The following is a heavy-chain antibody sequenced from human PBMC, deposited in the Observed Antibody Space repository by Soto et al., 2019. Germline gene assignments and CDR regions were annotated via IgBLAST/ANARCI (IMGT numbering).Heavy chain of an antibody. V-gene: IGHV3-48*02. D-gene: IGHD4-17*01. J-gene: IGHJ6*02. Sequence: EVQLVESGGGLVQPGGSLRLSCAASGFTFSSYSMNWVRQAPGKGLEWVSYISSSSSTIYYADSVKGRFTISRDNAKNSLYLQMNSLRDEDTAVYYCARELRDYYYYGMDVWGQGTTVTVSS. CDR3: ARELRDYYYYGMDV. CDR1: GFTFSSYS. CDR2: ISSSSSTI.